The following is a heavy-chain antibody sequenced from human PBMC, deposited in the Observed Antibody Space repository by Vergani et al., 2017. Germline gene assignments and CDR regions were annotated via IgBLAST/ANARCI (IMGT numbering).Heavy chain of an antibody. D-gene: IGHD1-1*01. J-gene: IGHJ6*03. CDR1: GFTFSSYA. CDR3: ARVGGKGYTHYYYYMDV. CDR2: ISYDGSNK. V-gene: IGHV3-30-3*01. Sequence: VQLVETGGGLIQPGGSLRLSCAASGFTFSSYAMHWVRQAPGKGLEWVAVISYDGSNKYYADSVKGRFTISRDNSKNTLYLQMNSLRAEDTAVYYCARVGGKGYTHYYYYMDVWGKGTTVTVSS.